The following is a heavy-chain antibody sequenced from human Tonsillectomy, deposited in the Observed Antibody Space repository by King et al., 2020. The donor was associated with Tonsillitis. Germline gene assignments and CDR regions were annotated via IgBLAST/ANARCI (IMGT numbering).Heavy chain of an antibody. D-gene: IGHD4-17*01. CDR2: INHSGST. Sequence: VQLQQWGAGLLKPSETLSISCAVYGGSFSGYYWSWIRQPPGKGLEWIGEINHSGSTNYNPSLKSRVTITVDTTKNQFSLKLSSGTAADTAVYYCARVSVVYTYGDYQIYYYGMDVWGQGTTVTVSS. V-gene: IGHV4-34*01. J-gene: IGHJ6*02. CDR3: ARVSVVYTYGDYQIYYYGMDV. CDR1: GGSFSGYY.